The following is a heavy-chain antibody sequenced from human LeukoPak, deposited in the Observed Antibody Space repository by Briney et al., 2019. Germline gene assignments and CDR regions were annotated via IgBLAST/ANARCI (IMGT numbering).Heavy chain of an antibody. CDR3: ATLHGQWLVPTD. CDR2: ISAYNGNT. Sequence: ASVKVSCKASGYTFTSYGISWVRQAPGQGLEWMGWISAYNGNTNYAQKLQGRVTMTTDTSTSTAYMELRSLRSEDTAVYYCATLHGQWLVPTDWGQGTLVTVSS. D-gene: IGHD6-19*01. V-gene: IGHV1-18*01. J-gene: IGHJ4*02. CDR1: GYTFTSYG.